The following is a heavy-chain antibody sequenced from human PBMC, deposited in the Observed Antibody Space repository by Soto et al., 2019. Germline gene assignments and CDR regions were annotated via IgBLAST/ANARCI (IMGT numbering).Heavy chain of an antibody. CDR3: ARPGRDWGSLEY. J-gene: IGHJ4*02. CDR2: IYYGGST. Sequence: PSETLSLTCTVSGDSISSYYWTWIRQPPGKGLEWIAFIYYGGSTNYNPSLKSRVTISVDTSKNQFSLNLNSVTAADTAVYYCARPGRDWGSLEYWGQGTQVTVS. V-gene: IGHV4-59*08. CDR1: GDSISSYY. D-gene: IGHD7-27*01.